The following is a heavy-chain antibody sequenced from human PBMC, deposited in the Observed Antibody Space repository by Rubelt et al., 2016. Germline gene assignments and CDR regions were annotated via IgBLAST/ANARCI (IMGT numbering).Heavy chain of an antibody. V-gene: IGHV4-59*04. CDR3: AKNYGTFVPY. J-gene: IGHJ4*02. CDR1: GGSISSYY. D-gene: IGHD4-17*01. Sequence: QVQLQESGPGLVKPSETLSLTCTVSGGSISSYYWSWIRQPPGKGLEWIGEINHSGSTNYNPSLKVRVTSSVDTSKNQVSLKLSAVTAADTAVYYCAKNYGTFVPYWGQGTLVTVSS. CDR2: INHSGST.